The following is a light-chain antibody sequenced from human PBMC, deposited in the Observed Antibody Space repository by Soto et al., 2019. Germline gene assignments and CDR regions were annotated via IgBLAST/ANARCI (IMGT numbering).Light chain of an antibody. V-gene: IGKV1-17*03. CDR2: AAS. CDR3: LQHSSYPYT. Sequence: DIQMTQSPSAMSASVGDRVTITCRASQGISKSLAWFQQSPGKVPKRLIYAASTLQSGVPSRFSGSGSGTEFTLTISSLQPEDFATYYCLQHSSYPYTFGQGTELEIK. J-gene: IGKJ2*01. CDR1: QGISKS.